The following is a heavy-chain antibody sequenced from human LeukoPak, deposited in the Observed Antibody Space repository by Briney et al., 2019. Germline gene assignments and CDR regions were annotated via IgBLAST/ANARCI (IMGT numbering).Heavy chain of an antibody. CDR3: ATGIAAAGTSLYFQH. J-gene: IGHJ1*01. V-gene: IGHV3-74*01. Sequence: GGSLRLSCAASGFTFSSYWMHWVRQTPGKGLVWVSRINSDGRSTTYADSVKGRFTISRDNAKNSLYLQMNSLRAEDTAVYYCATGIAAAGTSLYFQHWGQGTLVTVSS. CDR1: GFTFSSYW. D-gene: IGHD6-13*01. CDR2: INSDGRST.